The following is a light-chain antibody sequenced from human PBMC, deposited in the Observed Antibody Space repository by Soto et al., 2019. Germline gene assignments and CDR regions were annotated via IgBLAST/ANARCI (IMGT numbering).Light chain of an antibody. CDR1: QGISSW. CDR2: AAS. V-gene: IGKV1-12*01. Sequence: DIQMTQSPSFVSASVGDRVTITCRASQGISSWLAWYQHKPGRAPKLLIHAASSLESGVPSRFSGSGSGTDFTLTTSSLQPGDFATYSFQQTTGFRLTLGGGTKVEIK. J-gene: IGKJ4*01. CDR3: QQTTGFRLT.